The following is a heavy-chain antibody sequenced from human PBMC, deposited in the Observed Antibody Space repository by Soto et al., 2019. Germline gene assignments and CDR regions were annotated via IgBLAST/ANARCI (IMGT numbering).Heavy chain of an antibody. CDR2: MNPNSGNT. Sequence: ASVKVSCKASGYTFTSYDINWVRQATGQGLEWMGWMNPNSGNTGYAQKYQGRVTINRNTSISTAYMELSSLRSEDTAVYYCAREKTSYGMDVWGQGTTVTVSS. CDR1: GYTFTSYD. J-gene: IGHJ6*02. CDR3: AREKTSYGMDV. V-gene: IGHV1-8*01.